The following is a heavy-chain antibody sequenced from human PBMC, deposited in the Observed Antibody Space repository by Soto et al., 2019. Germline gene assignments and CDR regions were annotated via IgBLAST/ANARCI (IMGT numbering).Heavy chain of an antibody. CDR1: GYRFTSYW. V-gene: IGHV5-51*01. CDR3: ARHGGLARPTGDYYYDGMDV. J-gene: IGHJ6*02. Sequence: GGSLKITCEVSGYRFTSYWIRWVRHVPGKGLEWMGIIYPGDSDTRYSPSFQGQVTISADMSISTAYLQWSSLKASDTPMYYCARHGGLARPTGDYYYDGMDVWGQGTTVTVSS. D-gene: IGHD1-1*01. CDR2: IYPGDSDT.